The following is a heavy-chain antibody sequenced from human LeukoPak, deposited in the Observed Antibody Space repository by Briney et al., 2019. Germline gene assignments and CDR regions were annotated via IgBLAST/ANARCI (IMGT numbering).Heavy chain of an antibody. D-gene: IGHD3-3*01. CDR1: GFTFSNAW. CDR2: IKSKTDGGTT. V-gene: IGHV3-15*01. J-gene: IGHJ6*03. Sequence: GGSLRLSCAASGFTFSNAWMSWVRQAPGKGLEWVGRIKSKTDGGTTDYAAPVKGRFTISRDDSKNTLYLQMNSLKTEDTAVYYCTTWIPDDFWSGYKYYYYYYMDVWGKGTTVTVSS. CDR3: TTWIPDDFWSGYKYYYYYYMDV.